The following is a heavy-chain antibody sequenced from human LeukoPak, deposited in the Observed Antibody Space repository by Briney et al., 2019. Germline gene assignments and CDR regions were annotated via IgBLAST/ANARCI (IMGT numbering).Heavy chain of an antibody. CDR3: ARRYDCSSTSCYTSALDY. CDR1: GYSFTNYW. CDR2: IYPGDSDT. D-gene: IGHD2-2*02. J-gene: IGHJ4*02. V-gene: IGHV5-51*01. Sequence: GESLKISRQGSGYSFTNYWIGWARQLPGKGPDSIQIIYPGDSDTRYSPSFQGQVTISADKSISTAYLQWSSLKASDTAMYYCARRYDCSSTSCYTSALDYWGQGTLVTVSS.